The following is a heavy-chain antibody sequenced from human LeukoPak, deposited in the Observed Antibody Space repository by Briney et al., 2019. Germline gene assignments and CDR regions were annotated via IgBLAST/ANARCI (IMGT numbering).Heavy chain of an antibody. D-gene: IGHD6-19*01. J-gene: IGHJ4*02. CDR2: IKQDGSEK. V-gene: IGHV3-7*01. Sequence: GGSLRLSCAASGFTFSSCWMSWVRQAPGKGLEWVANIKQDGSEKYYVDSVKGRFTISRDNAKNSLYLQMNSLRAEDTAVYYCASLYSSGWTRDYWGQGTLVTVSS. CDR1: GFTFSSCW. CDR3: ASLYSSGWTRDY.